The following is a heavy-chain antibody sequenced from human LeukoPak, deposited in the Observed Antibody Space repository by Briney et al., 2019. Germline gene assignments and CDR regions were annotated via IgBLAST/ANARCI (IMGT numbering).Heavy chain of an antibody. D-gene: IGHD3-9*01. CDR2: IYFSGST. CDR3: ARGTVLRYFDWLTNRYYFDY. Sequence: SETLSLTRTVSGGSISSGDYYWSWIRQPPGKGLEWIGYIYFSGSTYYNPSLKSRVTISVDKSKNQFSLKLSSVTAADTAVYYCARGTVLRYFDWLTNRYYFDYWGQGTLVTVSS. V-gene: IGHV4-30-4*01. CDR1: GGSISSGDYY. J-gene: IGHJ4*02.